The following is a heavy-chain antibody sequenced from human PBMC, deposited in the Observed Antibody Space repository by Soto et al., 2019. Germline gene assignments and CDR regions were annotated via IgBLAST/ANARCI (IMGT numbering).Heavy chain of an antibody. CDR3: AKASRVRRQQLGAEYFQH. V-gene: IGHV3-23*01. D-gene: IGHD6-13*01. Sequence: EVQLLESGGGLVQPGGSLRLSCAASGFTFSSYAMSWVRQAPGKGLEWVSAISGSGGSTYYADSVKGRFTISRDNSKNTLYLQMNSLRAEDTAVYYCAKASRVRRQQLGAEYFQHWGQGTLVTVSS. J-gene: IGHJ1*01. CDR1: GFTFSSYA. CDR2: ISGSGGST.